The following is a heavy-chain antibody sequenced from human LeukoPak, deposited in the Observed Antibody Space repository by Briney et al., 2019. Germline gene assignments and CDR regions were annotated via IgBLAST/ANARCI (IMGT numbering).Heavy chain of an antibody. Sequence: SETLSLTCTVSGGSISSYYWSWIRQPPGKGLEWIGYIYYSGSTNYNPSLKSRVTISVDTSKNQFSLKLSSVTAADTAVYYCARQIVVAPAAYVNYYYYYGMDVWGQGTTVTVSS. CDR1: GGSISSYY. V-gene: IGHV4-59*08. CDR2: IYYSGST. J-gene: IGHJ6*02. CDR3: ARQIVVAPAAYVNYYYYYGMDV. D-gene: IGHD2-2*01.